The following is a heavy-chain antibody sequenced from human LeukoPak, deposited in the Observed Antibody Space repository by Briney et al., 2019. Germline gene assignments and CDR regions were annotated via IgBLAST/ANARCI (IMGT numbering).Heavy chain of an antibody. V-gene: IGHV3-21*01. CDR3: AREPAASDY. CDR1: GYSLTSGYY. J-gene: IGHJ4*02. Sequence: ETLSLTCTVSGYSLTSGYYWGWIRQPPGKGLEWVSSISSSSSYIYYADSVKGRFTISRDNAKNSLYLQMNSLRAEDTAVYYRAREPAASDYWGQGTLVTVSS. D-gene: IGHD2-2*01. CDR2: ISSSSSYI.